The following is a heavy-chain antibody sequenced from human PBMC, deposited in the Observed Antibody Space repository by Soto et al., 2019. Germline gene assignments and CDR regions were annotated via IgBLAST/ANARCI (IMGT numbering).Heavy chain of an antibody. D-gene: IGHD2-8*01. J-gene: IGHJ6*02. V-gene: IGHV4-39*01. CDR3: ARLPAEGVIEGGAMDV. Sequence: SETLSLTCTVSGDSIRSGIYYWGWIRQPPGKGLEWIGSAYYSGMTHYGPSLRGRVTISVDTSKNKFSLRLSSVSAADTATYYCARLPAEGVIEGGAMDVWGQGTTVTVSS. CDR1: GDSIRSGIYY. CDR2: AYYSGMT.